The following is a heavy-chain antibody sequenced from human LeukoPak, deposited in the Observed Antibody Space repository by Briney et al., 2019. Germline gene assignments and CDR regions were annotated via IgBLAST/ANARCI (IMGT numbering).Heavy chain of an antibody. CDR3: ARANPLYCSSTTCLFDY. CDR2: INPNSGDT. D-gene: IGHD2-2*01. J-gene: IGHJ4*02. V-gene: IGHV1-2*02. Sequence: GASVTVSCKASGYTFTRYYMHWVRQAPGQGFEWMGWINPNSGDTNYAQKFQGRVTMTRDTSISTAHMELSRLRSDDTAVYYCARANPLYCSSTTCLFDYWGQGTLVTVSS. CDR1: GYTFTRYY.